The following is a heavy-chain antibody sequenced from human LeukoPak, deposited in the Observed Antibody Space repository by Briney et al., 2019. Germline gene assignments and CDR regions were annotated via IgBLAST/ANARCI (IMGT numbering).Heavy chain of an antibody. CDR3: TIPDPLATIFGVRPLAH. CDR2: INPNSGGT. D-gene: IGHD3-3*01. V-gene: IGHV1-2*02. J-gene: IGHJ4*02. Sequence: ASVKVSCKASGYTFTGYYMHWVRQAPGQGLEWMGWINPNSGGTNYAQKFQGRVTMTRDTSISTAYMELSRLRSEDTAVYFCTIPDPLATIFGVRPLAHWGQGTLVTVSS. CDR1: GYTFTGYY.